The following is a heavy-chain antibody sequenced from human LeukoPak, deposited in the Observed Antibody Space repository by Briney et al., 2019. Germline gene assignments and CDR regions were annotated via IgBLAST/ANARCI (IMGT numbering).Heavy chain of an antibody. CDR1: GYTFTGYY. CDR2: INPNSGGT. J-gene: IGHJ6*03. CDR3: ASARTGTIFGVVVDYYYYMDV. D-gene: IGHD3-3*01. Sequence: ASVKVSCKASGYTFTGYYMHWVRQAPGQGLEWMGWINPNSGGTNYAQKFQGRVTMTRDTSISTAYMELSRLRSDDTAVYYRASARTGTIFGVVVDYYYYMDVWGKGTTVTVSS. V-gene: IGHV1-2*02.